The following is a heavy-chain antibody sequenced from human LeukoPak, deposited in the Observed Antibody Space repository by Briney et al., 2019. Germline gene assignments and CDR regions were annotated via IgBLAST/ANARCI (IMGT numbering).Heavy chain of an antibody. CDR1: GFTFRNFA. V-gene: IGHV3-23*01. Sequence: GGSLRLSCAASGFTFRNFAMGWVRQAPGEGLEWVSVISAGDGDNPYYADSVKGRFSISRDNSNYTLHLQMNSLRAEDTAISYRAKFKGHYYYDSSGFCDNWGQGTLVTVSS. D-gene: IGHD3-22*01. J-gene: IGHJ4*02. CDR2: ISAGDGDNP. CDR3: AKFKGHYYYDSSGFCDN.